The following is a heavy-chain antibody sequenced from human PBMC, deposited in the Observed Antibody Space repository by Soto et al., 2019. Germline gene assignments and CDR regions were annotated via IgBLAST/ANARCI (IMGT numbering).Heavy chain of an antibody. CDR1: GGSISSSNW. J-gene: IGHJ4*02. CDR2: IYHSGST. D-gene: IGHD1-1*01. Sequence: SETLSLTCAVSGGSISSSNWWRWVRQPPGKGLEWIGEIYHSGSTNYNPSLKSRVTISVDKSKNQFSLKLSSVTAADTAVYYCAREIVGSTTGMALDYFGQGTLVTVSS. V-gene: IGHV4-4*02. CDR3: AREIVGSTTGMALDY.